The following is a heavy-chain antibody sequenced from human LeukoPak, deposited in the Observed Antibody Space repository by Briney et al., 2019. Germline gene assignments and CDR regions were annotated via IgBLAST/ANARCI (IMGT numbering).Heavy chain of an antibody. J-gene: IGHJ6*03. D-gene: IGHD3-3*01. CDR3: ASGVRDFWSPVGLRGYYYYMDV. V-gene: IGHV1-69*06. Sequence: GASVKVSCKASGGTFSSYAISWVRQAPGQGLEWMGGIIPIFGTANYAQKFQGRVTITADKSTSTAYMELSSLRSEDTAVYYCASGVRDFWSPVGLRGYYYYMDVWGKGTTVTVSS. CDR1: GGTFSSYA. CDR2: IIPIFGTA.